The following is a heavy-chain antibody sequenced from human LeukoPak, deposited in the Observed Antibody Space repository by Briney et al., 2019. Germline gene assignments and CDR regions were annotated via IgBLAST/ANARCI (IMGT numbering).Heavy chain of an antibody. J-gene: IGHJ5*02. CDR2: IKSKRDGGTA. V-gene: IGHV3-15*01. CDR1: GFTFSDAW. Sequence: GGPLRLSCAASGFTFSDAWMNWVRQAPGKGLEWVGRIKSKRDGGTADYAAPVKGRFTISRDDSRNTLYLQMNSLETEDTAVYYCSTDRGVTSWGQGTLVTVSS. D-gene: IGHD3-10*01. CDR3: STDRGVTS.